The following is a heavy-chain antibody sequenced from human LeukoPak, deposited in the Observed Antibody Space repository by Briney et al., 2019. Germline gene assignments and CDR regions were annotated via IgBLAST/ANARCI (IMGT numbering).Heavy chain of an antibody. V-gene: IGHV1-18*01. J-gene: IGHJ6*02. CDR1: GYTFTSYD. CDR3: ARDSSGWYGIAGYYYYGMDV. Sequence: ASVKVYCKASGYTFTSYDISWVRQAPGQGLEWMGWISAYNGNTNYAQKLQGRVTMTTDTSTSTAYMELRSLRSDDTAVYYCARDSSGWYGIAGYYYYGMDVWGQGTTVTVSS. D-gene: IGHD6-19*01. CDR2: ISAYNGNT.